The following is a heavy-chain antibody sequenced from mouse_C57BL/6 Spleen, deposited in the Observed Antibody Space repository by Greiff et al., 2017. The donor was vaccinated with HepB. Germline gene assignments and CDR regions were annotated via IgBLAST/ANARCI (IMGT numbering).Heavy chain of an antibody. J-gene: IGHJ3*01. Sequence: QVQLQQSGPELVKPGASVKISCKASGYAFSSSWMNWVKQRPGKGLEWIGRIYPGDGDTNYNGKFKGKATLTADKSSSTAYMQLSSLTSEDSAVYFCASSSNYLFAYWGQGTLVTVSA. CDR3: ASSSNYLFAY. D-gene: IGHD2-5*01. CDR1: GYAFSSSW. V-gene: IGHV1-82*01. CDR2: IYPGDGDT.